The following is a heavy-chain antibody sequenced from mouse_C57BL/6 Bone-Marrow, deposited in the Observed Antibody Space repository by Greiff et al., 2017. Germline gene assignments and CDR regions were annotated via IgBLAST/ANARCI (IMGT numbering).Heavy chain of an antibody. D-gene: IGHD3-3*01. J-gene: IGHJ4*01. CDR1: GYTFTDYE. CDR3: TRDEYSEDYARDY. Sequence: QVQLKESGAELVRPGASVTLSCKASGYTFTDYEMHWVKQTPVHGLEWIGAIDPETGGTAYNQKFKGKAILTADKSSSTAYMELRSLTSEDSAVYYCTRDEYSEDYARDYWGRGTSGTVSA. V-gene: IGHV1-15*01. CDR2: IDPETGGT.